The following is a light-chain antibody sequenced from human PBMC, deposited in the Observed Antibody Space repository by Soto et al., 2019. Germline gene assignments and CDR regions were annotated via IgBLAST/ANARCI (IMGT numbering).Light chain of an antibody. CDR2: DAS. V-gene: IGKV1-5*01. J-gene: IGKJ2*01. CDR1: QSISSW. CDR3: QQYNTSPYT. Sequence: DIQMTRSPSTLSASVGDRVTITCRASQSISSWLAWYQQKPGKAPKLLIYDASSLESGVPSRFSGSGSGTEFTLTISSLQPDDFATYYCQQYNTSPYTLGQGTKLEIK.